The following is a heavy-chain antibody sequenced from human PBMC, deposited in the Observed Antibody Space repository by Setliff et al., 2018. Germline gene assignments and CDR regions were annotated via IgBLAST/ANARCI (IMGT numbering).Heavy chain of an antibody. J-gene: IGHJ4*02. D-gene: IGHD3-10*01. Sequence: ASVKVSCKASGYTFSSYAISWVRQAPGQGLEWLGWISVYSGNTDYAQNFQGRVTMTADTSTSTAYMELRSLTSDDTAVYYCARRPRAVYGSGRRNWFLDYGGQGTLVTGSS. CDR1: GYTFSSYA. V-gene: IGHV1-18*01. CDR3: ARRPRAVYGSGRRNWFLDY. CDR2: ISVYSGNT.